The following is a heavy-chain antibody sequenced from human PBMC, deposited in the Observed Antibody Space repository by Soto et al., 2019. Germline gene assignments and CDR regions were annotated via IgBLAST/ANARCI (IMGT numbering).Heavy chain of an antibody. J-gene: IGHJ4*02. CDR3: ANLDSSGRKTYFDY. CDR2: ISGSGGST. CDR1: GFTFSSYA. Sequence: EVQLLESGGGLVQPGGSLRLSCAASGFTFSSYAMSWVRQAPGKGLEWVSAISGSGGSTYYADSVKGRFTISRDNSKNTLYMQMNSLRVEDTAVYYCANLDSSGRKTYFDYWGLGTLVTVSS. V-gene: IGHV3-23*01. D-gene: IGHD6-19*01.